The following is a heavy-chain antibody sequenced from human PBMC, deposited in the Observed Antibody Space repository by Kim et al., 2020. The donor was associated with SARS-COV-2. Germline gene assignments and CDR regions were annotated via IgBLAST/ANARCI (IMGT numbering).Heavy chain of an antibody. J-gene: IGHJ4*02. V-gene: IGHV3-30-3*01. CDR1: GFTFSSYA. D-gene: IGHD1-26*01. CDR3: ARGGSYYVYGWELDDDY. Sequence: GGSLRLSCAASGFTFSSYAMHWVRQAPGKGLEWVAVISYDGSNKYYADSVKGRFTISRDNSKNTLYLQMNSLRAEDTAVYYCARGGSYYVYGWELDDDYWGQGTLVTVSS. CDR2: ISYDGSNK.